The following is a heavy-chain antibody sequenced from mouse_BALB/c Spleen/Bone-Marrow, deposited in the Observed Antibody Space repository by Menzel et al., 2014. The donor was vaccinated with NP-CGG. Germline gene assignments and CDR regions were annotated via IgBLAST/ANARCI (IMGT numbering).Heavy chain of an antibody. CDR1: GYTFTSSY. V-gene: IGHV1S56*01. CDR2: IYPGDFNT. CDR3: ARKSQRAYDSMTY. Sequence: QVQLQQSGLELVKPGASVMISCKASGYTFTSSYIHWVKQRPGQGLEWIGWIYPGDFNTKFNEKFKGKATLTADKSSSTAYMQLSSLTSEDSAVYFCARKSQRAYDSMTYWRPGTSVPVSS. J-gene: IGHJ4*01. D-gene: IGHD2-4*01.